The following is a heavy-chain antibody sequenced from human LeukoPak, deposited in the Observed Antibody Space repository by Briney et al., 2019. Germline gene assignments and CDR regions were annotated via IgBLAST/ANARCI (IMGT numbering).Heavy chain of an antibody. CDR3: AREGAYYLDS. Sequence: QPGXXXXXSCAASGFTFSSYWMSWVRQAPGKGLVWVANVKQDGSERYYVGSVRGRFTISRDNAKNSLYLQMNSLRAEDTAVYYCAREGAYYLDSWGQGTLVAVSS. V-gene: IGHV3-7*01. CDR1: GFTFSSYW. J-gene: IGHJ4*02. CDR2: VKQDGSER. D-gene: IGHD4/OR15-4a*01.